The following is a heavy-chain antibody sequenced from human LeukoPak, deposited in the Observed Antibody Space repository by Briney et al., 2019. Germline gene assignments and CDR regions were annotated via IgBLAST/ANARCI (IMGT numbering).Heavy chain of an antibody. D-gene: IGHD3-10*01. Sequence: GGSLRLSCAASGFTFSSYGRHWFRQAPGKGLEWVAFIRYDGSNKYYADSVKGRFTISRDNSKNTLYLQMNSLRAEDTAVYYCAKDMVRGVIYYYYYGMDVWGQGTTVTVSS. CDR1: GFTFSSYG. CDR3: AKDMVRGVIYYYYYGMDV. V-gene: IGHV3-30*02. CDR2: IRYDGSNK. J-gene: IGHJ6*02.